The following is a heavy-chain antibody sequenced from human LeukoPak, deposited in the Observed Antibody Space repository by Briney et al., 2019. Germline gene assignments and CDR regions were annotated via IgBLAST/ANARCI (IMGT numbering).Heavy chain of an antibody. CDR1: GGSISSYY. CDR3: ARGSGSYSYLFDY. V-gene: IGHV4-59*08. CDR2: IYYSGST. D-gene: IGHD1-26*01. J-gene: IGHJ4*02. Sequence: SETLSLTCTVSGGSISSYYWSWIRQPPGKGLEWIGYIYYSGSTNYNPSLKSRVTISVATSKNQFSLKLSSVTAADTAVYYCARGSGSYSYLFDYWGQGTLVTVSS.